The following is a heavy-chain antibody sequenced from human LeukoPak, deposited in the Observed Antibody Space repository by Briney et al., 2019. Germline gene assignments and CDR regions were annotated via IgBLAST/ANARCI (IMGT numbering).Heavy chain of an antibody. V-gene: IGHV1-2*02. CDR1: GYSFTGYY. J-gene: IGHJ5*02. D-gene: IGHD6-25*01. Sequence: ASVKVSCKGSGYSFTGYYMHWVRQAPGQGLEWMGWINPNSGGTNYTQKFQGRVTMTRDTSISTAYMELSRLRSDDTAVYFCARGFSGPTKKWFDPWGQGTRVTVSP. CDR2: INPNSGGT. CDR3: ARGFSGPTKKWFDP.